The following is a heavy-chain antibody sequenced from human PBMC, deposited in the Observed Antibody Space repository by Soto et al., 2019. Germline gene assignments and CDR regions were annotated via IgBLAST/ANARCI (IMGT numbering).Heavy chain of an antibody. CDR2: IYYSGST. J-gene: IGHJ4*02. V-gene: IGHV4-59*08. CDR3: ARHVGSDHFDY. CDR1: GGSISSYY. Sequence: SETLSLTCTVSGGSISSYYWSWIRQPPGKGLEWIGYIYYSGSTNYNPSLKSRVTISVDTSKNQFSLKLSSVTAADTAVYYCARHVGSDHFDYWGQGTLVPVSS.